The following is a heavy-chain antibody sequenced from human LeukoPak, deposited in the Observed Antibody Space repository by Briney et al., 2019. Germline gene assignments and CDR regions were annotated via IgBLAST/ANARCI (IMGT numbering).Heavy chain of an antibody. CDR2: IYYSGST. D-gene: IGHD3-9*01. J-gene: IGHJ3*02. V-gene: IGHV4-59*01. CDR1: GGFISSYY. Sequence: PSETLSLTCTVSGGFISSYYWSWIRQPPGKGLEWIGYIYYSGSTNYNPSLKSRVTISVDTSKNQFSLKLSSVTAADTAVYYCARMTGILTGYYPDAFDIWGQGTMVTVSS. CDR3: ARMTGILTGYYPDAFDI.